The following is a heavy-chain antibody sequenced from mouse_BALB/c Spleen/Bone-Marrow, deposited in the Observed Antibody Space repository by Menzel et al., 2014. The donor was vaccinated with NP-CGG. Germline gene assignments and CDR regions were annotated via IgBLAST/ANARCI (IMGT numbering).Heavy chain of an antibody. CDR1: GYTFXSYW. V-gene: IGHV1-7*01. CDR3: ARGNPLYAMGY. Sequence: VKVVESGAELAKPGASVKMSCKASGYTFXSYWMHWVKQRPGQGLEWIGYINPSTGYPDYNQKFNDKATLTADKSSSTAYMQLSSLTPKDSAVYYCARGNPLYAMGYWGQGTSVTVSS. D-gene: IGHD2-1*01. CDR2: INPSTGYP. J-gene: IGHJ4*01.